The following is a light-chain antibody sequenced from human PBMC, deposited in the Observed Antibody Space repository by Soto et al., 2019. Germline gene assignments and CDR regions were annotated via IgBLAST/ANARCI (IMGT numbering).Light chain of an antibody. V-gene: IGLV2-14*01. J-gene: IGLJ2*01. Sequence: QPASVSGSPGQSITISCTGTSSDVGGYNYVSWYQQHPGKAPKLMIYDVSTRPSGVSNRFSGSKSGNTASLTISGLQAEDEADYYCSSYSSGSTRGVFGGGTKVTVL. CDR2: DVS. CDR3: SSYSSGSTRGV. CDR1: SSDVGGYNY.